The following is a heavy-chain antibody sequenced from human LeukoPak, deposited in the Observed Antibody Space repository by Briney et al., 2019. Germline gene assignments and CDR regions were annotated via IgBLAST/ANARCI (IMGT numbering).Heavy chain of an antibody. J-gene: IGHJ4*02. V-gene: IGHV3-30-3*01. CDR1: GFTFSSYA. CDR3: ARRGLAAKTNDY. CDR2: ISYDGSNK. D-gene: IGHD2-15*01. Sequence: GRSLRLSCAASGFTFSSYAMHWVRQAPGKGLEWVAVISYDGSNKYYADSVKGRFTISRDNSKNTLYLQMNSLRAEDTAVYYCARRGLAAKTNDYWGQGTLVTVSS.